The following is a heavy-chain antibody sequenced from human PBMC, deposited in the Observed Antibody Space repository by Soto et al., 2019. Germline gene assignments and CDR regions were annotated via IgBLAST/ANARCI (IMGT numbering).Heavy chain of an antibody. V-gene: IGHV5-10-1*01. Sequence: EVQLVQSGAEVKKPGESLRISCKGSGYSFTSYWISWVRQMPGKGLEWMGRIDPSDSYTNYSPSFQGHVTISADKSISTDYLQWSSLKASDTAMYYCARTSMQSRGYTYGHGGMDVWGQGTTVTVSS. D-gene: IGHD5-18*01. CDR2: IDPSDSYT. CDR3: ARTSMQSRGYTYGHGGMDV. CDR1: GYSFTSYW. J-gene: IGHJ6*02.